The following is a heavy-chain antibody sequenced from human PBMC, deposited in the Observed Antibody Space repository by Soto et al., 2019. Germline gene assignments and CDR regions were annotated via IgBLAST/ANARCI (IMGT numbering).Heavy chain of an antibody. J-gene: IGHJ4*02. CDR1: GGSISSSNW. CDR3: ARNTDLDY. Sequence: QVQLQESGPGLVKPSGTLSLTCAVSGGSISSSNWWSWVRQPPGKGLEWIGEIYHSGSTNYNPSLKIRVTISVEKSKNHISLKLRFVTAADTTVYYCARNTDLDYWGQGTLVTVSS. V-gene: IGHV4-4*02. D-gene: IGHD5-18*01. CDR2: IYHSGST.